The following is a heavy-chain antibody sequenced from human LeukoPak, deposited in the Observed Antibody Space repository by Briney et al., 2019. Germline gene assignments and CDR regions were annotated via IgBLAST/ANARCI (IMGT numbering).Heavy chain of an antibody. J-gene: IGHJ4*02. CDR2: ISWNSGSI. V-gene: IGHV3-9*01. CDR1: GFTFDDYA. Sequence: GGSLRLSCAASGFTFDDYAMHWVRQAPGKGLEWVSGISWNSGSIGYADSVKSRFTISRDNAKNSLYLQMNSLRAEDTALYYCAKEPSVGGVDYWGQGTLVTVSS. CDR3: AKEPSVGGVDY. D-gene: IGHD2-21*01.